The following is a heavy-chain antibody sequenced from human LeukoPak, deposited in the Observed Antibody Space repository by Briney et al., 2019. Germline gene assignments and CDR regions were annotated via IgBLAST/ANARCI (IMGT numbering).Heavy chain of an antibody. J-gene: IGHJ4*02. D-gene: IGHD3-22*01. CDR2: FDPEDGET. CDR1: GYTLTELS. V-gene: IGHV1-24*01. CDR3: ATGLKYYDSSGYLVY. Sequence: AASVKVSCKVSGYTLTELSMHWVRQAPGEGLEWMGGFDPEDGETIYAQKFQGRVTMTEDTSTDTAYMELSSLRSEDTAVYYCATGLKYYDSSGYLVYWGQGTLVTVSS.